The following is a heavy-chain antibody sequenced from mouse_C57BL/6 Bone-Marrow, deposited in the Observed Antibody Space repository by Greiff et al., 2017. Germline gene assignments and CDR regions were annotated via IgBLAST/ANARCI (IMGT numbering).Heavy chain of an antibody. CDR2: IDPSDSYT. V-gene: IGHV1-69*01. Sequence: QVQLQQPGAELVMPGASVKLSCKASGYTFTSYWMHWVKQRPGQGLEWIGEIDPSDSYTNYNQKFKGKSTLTVDKSSSTAYMQLSSLTSEDSAVYYCARSSYGSWGTETTVTVSS. CDR3: ARSSYGS. J-gene: IGHJ1*03. CDR1: GYTFTSYW. D-gene: IGHD1-1*01.